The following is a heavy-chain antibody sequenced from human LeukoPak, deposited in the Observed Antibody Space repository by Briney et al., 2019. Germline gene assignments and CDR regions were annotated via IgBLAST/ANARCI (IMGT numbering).Heavy chain of an antibody. V-gene: IGHV4-39*01. Sequence: SETLSLTCTVSGGSISSSSYYWGWIRQPPGKGLEWIGSIYYSGSTYYNPSLKSRVTISVDTSKNQFSLKLSSVTAADTAVYYCARQFIWFGEQYGMDVWGQGTTVTVSS. CDR1: GGSISSSSYY. CDR2: IYYSGST. CDR3: ARQFIWFGEQYGMDV. J-gene: IGHJ6*02. D-gene: IGHD3-10*01.